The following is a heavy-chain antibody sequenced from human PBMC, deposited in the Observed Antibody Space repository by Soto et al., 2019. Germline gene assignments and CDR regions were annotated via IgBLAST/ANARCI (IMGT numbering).Heavy chain of an antibody. CDR1: GYTFTSYG. Sequence: ASVKVSCTASGYTFTSYGISWVRQAPGQGLEWMGWISAYNGNTNYAQKLQGRVTMTTDTSTSTAYMELRSLRSDDTAVYYCARDELPEDIVVVPAAWGQGTMVTVSS. V-gene: IGHV1-18*01. CDR3: ARDELPEDIVVVPAA. D-gene: IGHD2-2*01. CDR2: ISAYNGNT. J-gene: IGHJ3*01.